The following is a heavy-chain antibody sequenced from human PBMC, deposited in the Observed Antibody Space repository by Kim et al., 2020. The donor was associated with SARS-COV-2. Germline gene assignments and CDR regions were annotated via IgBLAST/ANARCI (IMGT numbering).Heavy chain of an antibody. V-gene: IGHV4-59*01. J-gene: IGHJ4*02. CDR3: ARSVTHDY. CDR2: GSP. Sequence: GSPNTNPSSRSRVPIQVDTSNNQFSLKRSSVTAADTAVYYCARSVTHDYWGQGTLVTVSS. D-gene: IGHD4-4*01.